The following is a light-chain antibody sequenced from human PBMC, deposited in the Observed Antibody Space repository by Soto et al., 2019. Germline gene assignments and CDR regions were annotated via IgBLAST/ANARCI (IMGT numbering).Light chain of an antibody. CDR1: TGPVSPGHY. CDR2: DAH. CDR3: LLSFSGAWV. Sequence: QAVVTQEPSLTVSPGGTVTLTCGSSTGPVSPGHYPYWFQQMPGQAPKTVIYDAHNKHPWTPARFSGSLLGGKAALTLSGAQPEDAADYYCLLSFSGAWVFGGGTKLTVL. J-gene: IGLJ3*02. V-gene: IGLV7-46*01.